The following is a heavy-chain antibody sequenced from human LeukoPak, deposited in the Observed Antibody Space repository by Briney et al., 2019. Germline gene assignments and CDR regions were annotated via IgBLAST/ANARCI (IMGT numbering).Heavy chain of an antibody. CDR1: GFTFDDYT. Sequence: GGSLRLSCAASGFTFDDYTMHWVRQAPGKGLEWVSLISWDGGSTYYADSVKGRFTISRDNSKNSLYLQMNSLRTEDTALYYCAKDSVRGVWNYLLGAFDIWGQGTMVTVSS. CDR2: ISWDGGST. J-gene: IGHJ3*02. V-gene: IGHV3-43*01. CDR3: AKDSVRGVWNYLLGAFDI. D-gene: IGHD1-7*01.